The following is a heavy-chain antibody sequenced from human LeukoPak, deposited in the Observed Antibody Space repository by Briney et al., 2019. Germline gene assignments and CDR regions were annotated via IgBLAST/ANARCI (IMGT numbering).Heavy chain of an antibody. CDR3: ARDSSRVRYFDY. V-gene: IGHV4-31*03. CDR1: GGSISSGGYY. Sequence: SQTLSLTCTVSGGSISSGGYYWSWIRQHPGKGLEWIGYIYYSGSTYYNPSLKSRVTISVDTSKNQFSLKLSSVTAADTAVDYCARDSSRVRYFDYWGQGTLVTVSS. D-gene: IGHD3-10*01. CDR2: IYYSGST. J-gene: IGHJ4*02.